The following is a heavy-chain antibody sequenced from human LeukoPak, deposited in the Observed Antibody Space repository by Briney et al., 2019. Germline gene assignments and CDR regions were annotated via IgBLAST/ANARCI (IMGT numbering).Heavy chain of an antibody. J-gene: IGHJ4*02. CDR3: ARDGEYYGSGVDY. D-gene: IGHD3-10*01. Sequence: PSETLSLTCAVYGGSFSGYYWSWIRQPPGKGLEWIGYIYYSGSTNYNPSLKSRVTISVDTSKNQFSLKLSSVTAADTAVYYCARDGEYYGSGVDYWGQGTLVTVSS. CDR2: IYYSGST. CDR1: GGSFSGYY. V-gene: IGHV4-59*01.